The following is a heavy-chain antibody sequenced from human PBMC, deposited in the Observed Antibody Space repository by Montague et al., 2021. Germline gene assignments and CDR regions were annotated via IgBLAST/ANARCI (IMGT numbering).Heavy chain of an antibody. D-gene: IGHD1-26*01. CDR2: IYHGTT. Sequence: SETLSLTCTVSGDSISSKYFWSWVRQPLGKGLEWIGEIYHGTTSYSPSLKGRLTASMDTPKNQFSLKLSSVAAADTAIYYCAVGSESAWELLHHWGQGILVTVSS. CDR3: AVGSESAWELLHH. CDR1: GDSISSKYF. V-gene: IGHV4-4*02. J-gene: IGHJ5*02.